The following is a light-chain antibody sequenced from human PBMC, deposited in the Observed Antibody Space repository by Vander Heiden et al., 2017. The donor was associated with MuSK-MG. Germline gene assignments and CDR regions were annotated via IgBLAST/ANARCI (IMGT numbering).Light chain of an antibody. CDR3: SSDAMSNTYV. CDR2: DVN. CDR1: RRDVGCYNY. J-gene: IGLJ1*01. Sequence: QSALTQPASVSGSPGQSITISCSGTRRDVGCYNYVSWYPHNPGKAPKLVLYDVNRRTAGVAGRFSGSKAANTASITISAREKEDDAEYYYSSDAMSNTYVFGTGTRVTVL. V-gene: IGLV2-14*03.